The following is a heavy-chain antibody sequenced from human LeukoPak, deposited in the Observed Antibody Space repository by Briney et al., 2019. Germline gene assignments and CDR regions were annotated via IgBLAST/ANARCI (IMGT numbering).Heavy chain of an antibody. J-gene: IGHJ4*02. CDR3: ARAGGSWFFDY. V-gene: IGHV3-11*01. Sequence: KAGGSLRLSCAASGFTFSGYYMSWIRQALGKGLEWVSYISTSGSTIYYADSVKGRFTISRDNAKNSLYLQMNSLRAEDTAVYYCARAGGSWFFDYWGQGTLVTVSS. D-gene: IGHD6-13*01. CDR2: ISTSGSTI. CDR1: GFTFSGYY.